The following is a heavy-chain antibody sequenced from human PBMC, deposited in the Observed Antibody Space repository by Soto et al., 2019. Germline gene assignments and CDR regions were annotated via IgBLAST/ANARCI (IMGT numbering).Heavy chain of an antibody. Sequence: EVQLVESGGGLVQPGGSLRLSCAVSGFTFSSYSMNWVRQAPGKGLEWVSYISSGSNTIYYADSVKGRFTISRDNAKNSLYLQMNRLRNEDTAVDYCARVGYSSPFDYWGQGTLLTVSS. CDR2: ISSGSNTI. V-gene: IGHV3-48*02. CDR3: ARVGYSSPFDY. CDR1: GFTFSSYS. J-gene: IGHJ4*02. D-gene: IGHD2-15*01.